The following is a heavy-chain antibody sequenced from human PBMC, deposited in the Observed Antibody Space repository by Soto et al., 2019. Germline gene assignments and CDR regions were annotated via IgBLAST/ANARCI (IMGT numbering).Heavy chain of an antibody. CDR1: GGSISSYY. D-gene: IGHD3-10*01. CDR3: ARVWGGAFDI. J-gene: IGHJ3*02. V-gene: IGHV4-59*01. Sequence: PSETLSLTCTVAGGSISSYYWSWIRQPPGEGLERIGYIYYSGSTNYNPSLKSRVTISVDTSKNQFSLKLSTVTAADTAVDYCARVWGGAFDIWGQGTMATAS. CDR2: IYYSGST.